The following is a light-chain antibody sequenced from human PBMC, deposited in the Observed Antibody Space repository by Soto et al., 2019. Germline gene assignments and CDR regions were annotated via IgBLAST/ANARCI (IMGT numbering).Light chain of an antibody. CDR3: TSYTNSSTSPIYV. V-gene: IGLV2-14*01. CDR2: DVS. CDR1: SSDVGGYNY. J-gene: IGLJ1*01. Sequence: QSALTQPASVSGSPGQSITISCTGTSSDVGGYNYVSWYQQHPGKAPKLMIYDVSNRPSGVSNRFSGSKSGNTASLTISGLQAEDEADYYCTSYTNSSTSPIYVFGTGTKLTVL.